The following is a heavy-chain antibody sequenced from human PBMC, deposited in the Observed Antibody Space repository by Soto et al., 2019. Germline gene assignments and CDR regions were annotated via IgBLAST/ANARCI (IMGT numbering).Heavy chain of an antibody. CDR2: ISGSGGST. D-gene: IGHD3-22*01. Sequence: GSLRLSCAASGFTFSSYAMSCVRQAPGKGLEWVSAISGSGGSTYYADSVKRRFTISRDNSKNTLYLQMNSLRAEDTAVYYCAKDGSPKDSSGYYSDYWVQGTLVTVSS. V-gene: IGHV3-23*01. J-gene: IGHJ4*02. CDR1: GFTFSSYA. CDR3: AKDGSPKDSSGYYSDY.